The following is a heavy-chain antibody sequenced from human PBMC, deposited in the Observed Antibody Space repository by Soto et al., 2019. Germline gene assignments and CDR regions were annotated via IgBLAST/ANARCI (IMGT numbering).Heavy chain of an antibody. Sequence: ASVKVSCKASGYTFTGHYIHWVRQAPEQGPEWMGEIGPETGATRYAQKFQGRVTMTRDMSITTVYMELNNLSPDDTAVYYCGRGRSGQIVVFYWGQGTPVT. J-gene: IGHJ4*02. D-gene: IGHD1-26*01. CDR3: GRGRSGQIVVFY. CDR2: IGPETGAT. CDR1: GYTFTGHY. V-gene: IGHV1-2*02.